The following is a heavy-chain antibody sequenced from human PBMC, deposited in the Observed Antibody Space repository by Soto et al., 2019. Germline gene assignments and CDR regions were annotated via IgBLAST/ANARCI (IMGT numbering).Heavy chain of an antibody. CDR3: TKEGLFWSGSFDS. CDR1: GFTFRSYP. CDR2: VSYDGITK. V-gene: IGHV3-30-3*02. D-gene: IGHD3-3*01. J-gene: IGHJ4*02. Sequence: GGSLRLSCGASGFTFRSYPIHWVRQAPGKGLEWVAIVSYDGITKYADSVKGRFTISRDNSNNTLFLQMNSLRTEDTAVYYCTKEGLFWSGSFDSWGQGTLVTVSS.